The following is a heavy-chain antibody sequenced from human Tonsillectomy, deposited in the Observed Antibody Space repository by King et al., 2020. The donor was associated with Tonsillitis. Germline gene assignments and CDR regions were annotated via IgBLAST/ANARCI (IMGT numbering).Heavy chain of an antibody. CDR3: ARQGGDDDLWGIYRDTWFDP. J-gene: IGHJ5*02. CDR1: GGSISSDVYF. V-gene: IGHV4-39*01. CDR2: IYYTGTT. D-gene: IGHD3-16*02. Sequence: QLQESGPGLVKPSETLSLTCTVSGGSISSDVYFWGWIRQPPGKGLEWIGSIYYTGTTYYNPSLKSRVTISLDPSQNQFSLKLSSVTAADTAVYYCARQGGDDDLWGIYRDTWFDPWGQGSLVTVSS.